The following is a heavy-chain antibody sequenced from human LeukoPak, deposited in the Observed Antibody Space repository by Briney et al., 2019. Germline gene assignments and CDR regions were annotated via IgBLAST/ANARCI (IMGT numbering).Heavy chain of an antibody. Sequence: ASVKVSCKASGGTFSSYAISWVRQAPGQGLEWMGRIIPILGIANYAQKFQGRVTITADKSTSTAYMELSSLRSEDTAVYYCARSRYFDWYAGDYWGQGTLVTVSS. CDR3: ARSRYFDWYAGDY. V-gene: IGHV1-69*04. J-gene: IGHJ4*02. CDR1: GGTFSSYA. D-gene: IGHD3-9*01. CDR2: IIPILGIA.